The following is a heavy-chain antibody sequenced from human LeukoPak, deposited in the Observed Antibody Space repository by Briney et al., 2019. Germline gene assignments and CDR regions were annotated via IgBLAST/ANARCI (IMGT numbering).Heavy chain of an antibody. CDR1: GYTFTSYD. CDR2: MNPNSGNT. D-gene: IGHD6-19*01. J-gene: IGHJ6*02. CDR3: ARGRPAVAGTYYYYGMDV. Sequence: GASVKVSCKASGYTFTSYDINWVRQATGQGLEWMGWMNPNSGNTGYAQKFQGRVTMTRNTSTSTAYMELSSLRSEDTAVYYCARGRPAVAGTYYYYGMDVWGQGTTVTVSS. V-gene: IGHV1-8*01.